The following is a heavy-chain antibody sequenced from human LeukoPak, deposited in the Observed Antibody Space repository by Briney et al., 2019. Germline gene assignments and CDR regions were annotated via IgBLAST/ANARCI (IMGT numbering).Heavy chain of an antibody. J-gene: IGHJ5*02. CDR3: ARGSHRIEYRTSAAFDP. CDR1: GGTFSSYE. Sequence: SVKVSCKASGGTFSSYEISWVRQAPGQGLEWMGGIIPMFGTAKYAQKFQGRVTITADKSTSTAYMELSSLRSEDTAVYYCARGSHRIEYRTSAAFDPWGQGTLVTVSS. V-gene: IGHV1-69*06. D-gene: IGHD2/OR15-2a*01. CDR2: IIPMFGTA.